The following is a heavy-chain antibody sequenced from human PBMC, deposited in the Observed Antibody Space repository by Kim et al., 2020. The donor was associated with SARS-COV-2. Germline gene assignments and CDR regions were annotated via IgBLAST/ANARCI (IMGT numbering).Heavy chain of an antibody. Sequence: ASVKVSCKASGYTFTDYYMHWVRQAPGQGLEWMGWINLNSGGTNYAQKFQGRVTMTRDTSISTAYMELSSLRSDDTAVYYCARGLDYWVQGTLVTVSS. CDR2: INLNSGGT. CDR3: ARGLDY. CDR1: GYTFTDYY. V-gene: IGHV1-2*02. J-gene: IGHJ4*02.